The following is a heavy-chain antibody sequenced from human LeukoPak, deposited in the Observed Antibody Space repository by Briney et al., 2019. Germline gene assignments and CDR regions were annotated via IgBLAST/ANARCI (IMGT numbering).Heavy chain of an antibody. Sequence: PGGSLRLSCAASGFTFSGSAMHWVRQASGKGLEWVGRIRSKANSYATAYAASVKGRFTISRDDSKNTAYLQMNSLKTEDTAVYYCTRHYDILTGYYNRYYYYYMDVWGKGTTVTVSS. CDR2: IRSKANSYAT. V-gene: IGHV3-73*01. J-gene: IGHJ6*03. CDR1: GFTFSGSA. CDR3: TRHYDILTGYYNRYYYYYMDV. D-gene: IGHD3-9*01.